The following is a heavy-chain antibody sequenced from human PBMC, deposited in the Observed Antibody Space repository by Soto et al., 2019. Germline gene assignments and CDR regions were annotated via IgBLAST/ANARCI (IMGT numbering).Heavy chain of an antibody. CDR1: GFTFSNSW. Sequence: GGSLRLSCAASGFTFSNSWMSWVRQAPGKGLEWVGPIKSKTDGGTTDYAAPVKGRFTIARDDYKITLYLQMNSLKTEDTAVYYCTTVRLGIEDYWGQGTLVTVSS. CDR2: IKSKTDGGTT. V-gene: IGHV3-15*01. J-gene: IGHJ4*02. D-gene: IGHD7-27*01. CDR3: TTVRLGIEDY.